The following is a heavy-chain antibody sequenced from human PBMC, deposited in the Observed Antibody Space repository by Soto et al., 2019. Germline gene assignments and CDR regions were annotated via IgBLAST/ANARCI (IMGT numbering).Heavy chain of an antibody. CDR2: ISYDGSIK. CDR1: GFTFSSYG. D-gene: IGHD6-19*01. V-gene: IGHV3-30*18. Sequence: GGSLRLSCAASGFTFSSYGMHWVRQAPGKGLEWVAFISYDGSIKHHADSVKGRFTISRDNSKNTLYLQMNSLRAEDTAEYYCAKEYPQWLVMEGLDYWGQGTLVTVSS. CDR3: AKEYPQWLVMEGLDY. J-gene: IGHJ4*02.